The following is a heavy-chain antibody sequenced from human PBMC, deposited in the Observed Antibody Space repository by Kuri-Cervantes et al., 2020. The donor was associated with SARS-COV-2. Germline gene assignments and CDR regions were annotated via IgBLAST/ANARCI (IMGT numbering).Heavy chain of an antibody. V-gene: IGHV3-49*03. Sequence: GESMKISCTASGFTFGDYAMSWFRQAPGKGLEWVGFIRSKAYGGTTEYAASVKGRLTISRDDSKSIAYLQMNSLKTEDTAVYYCTSRRSSGYYYPEHFDYWGQGTLVTVSS. J-gene: IGHJ4*02. CDR2: IRSKAYGGTT. CDR3: TSRRSSGYYYPEHFDY. D-gene: IGHD3-22*01. CDR1: GFTFGDYA.